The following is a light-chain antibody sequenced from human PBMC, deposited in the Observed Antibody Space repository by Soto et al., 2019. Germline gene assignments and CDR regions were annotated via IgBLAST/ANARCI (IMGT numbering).Light chain of an antibody. J-gene: IGLJ2*01. V-gene: IGLV2-8*01. CDR2: EVS. CDR3: SSYAGSNNFVV. CDR1: SSDVGGYNY. Sequence: QSALTQPPSASGSPGQSVTISCTGTSSDVGGYNYVSWYQQHPGKAPTLVIYEVSERPSGVPDRFSGSKSGNTASLTVSGLQAEDEAHYYCSSYAGSNNFVVFGGGTKLTV.